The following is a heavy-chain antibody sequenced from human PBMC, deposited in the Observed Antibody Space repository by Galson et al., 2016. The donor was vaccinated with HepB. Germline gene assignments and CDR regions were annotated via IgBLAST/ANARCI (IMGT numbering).Heavy chain of an antibody. CDR1: GCTFSRFW. CDR3: AKYGDEAGWNFHH. D-gene: IGHD6-19*01. V-gene: IGHV3-7*03. J-gene: IGHJ1*01. CDR2: IKEDGSKT. Sequence: SLRLSCAASGCTFSRFWMNWVRQAPGKGLEWVASIKEDGSKTFYVDSVKGRFTMSRDNVEESVSLQMNSLRAEDTAVYYCAKYGDEAGWNFHHWGQGTLVTVSS.